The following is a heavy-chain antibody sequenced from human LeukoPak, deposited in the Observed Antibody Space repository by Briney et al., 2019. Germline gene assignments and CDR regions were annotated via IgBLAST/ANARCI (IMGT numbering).Heavy chain of an antibody. V-gene: IGHV1-69*01. J-gene: IGHJ5*02. CDR1: GGTFSNFA. CDR3: ARDPPRPEYHTFDP. Sequence: SVEVSCKASGGTFSNFAISWVRQAPGQGLEWMGGIIPPSDTADYAQKFQGRVTITADESTSTVYMELSRLTSEDTAVYYCARDPPRPEYHTFDPWGQGTLVTVPS. D-gene: IGHD1-14*01. CDR2: IIPPSDTA.